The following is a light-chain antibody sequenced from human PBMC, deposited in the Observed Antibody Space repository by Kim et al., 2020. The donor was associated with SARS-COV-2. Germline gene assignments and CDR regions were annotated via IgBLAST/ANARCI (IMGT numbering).Light chain of an antibody. CDR2: DAS. J-gene: IGKJ5*01. CDR1: QSIGSY. V-gene: IGKV3-11*01. Sequence: EIVLTQSPATLTLSPGERATLSCRASQSIGSYLAWYQQKSGQTPRLLIYDASNRATGIPARFSGGGSGTDFTLTISSLEPEDFAVYYCQQRSNWPITFGQGTRWRL. CDR3: QQRSNWPIT.